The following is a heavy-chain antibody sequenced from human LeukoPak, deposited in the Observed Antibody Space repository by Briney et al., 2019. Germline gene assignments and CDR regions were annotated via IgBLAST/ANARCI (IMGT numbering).Heavy chain of an antibody. D-gene: IGHD2-15*01. CDR1: GGYISSGGYY. CDR3: ALGYCGGGSCYAREYFQH. J-gene: IGHJ1*01. Sequence: PSQTLSLTCTVSGGYISSGGYYWTWIRQHPGKGLEWIGYIYYSGSTYYNPSLKSRVTISVDTSKNQFPLKLSSVTAADTAVYYCALGYCGGGSCYAREYFQHWGQGTLVTVSS. V-gene: IGHV4-31*03. CDR2: IYYSGST.